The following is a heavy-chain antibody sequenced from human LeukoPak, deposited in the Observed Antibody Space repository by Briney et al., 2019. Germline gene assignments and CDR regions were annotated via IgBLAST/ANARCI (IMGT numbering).Heavy chain of an antibody. CDR1: GYTFTSYA. J-gene: IGHJ3*02. Sequence: ASVKVSCKASGYTFTSYAMHWVRQAPGQRLEWMGWINAGNGNTKYSQKFQGRVTITRDTSASTAYMELSSLRSEDTAVYYCARERVQNYYDSSGYHRAFDIWGQGTMVTVSS. CDR2: INAGNGNT. D-gene: IGHD3-22*01. V-gene: IGHV1-3*01. CDR3: ARERVQNYYDSSGYHRAFDI.